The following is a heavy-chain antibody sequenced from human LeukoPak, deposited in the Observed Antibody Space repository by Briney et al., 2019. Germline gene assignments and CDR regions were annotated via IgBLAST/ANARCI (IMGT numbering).Heavy chain of an antibody. Sequence: SVTVSCTASGGTFSSYAISWVRQAPGQGLEWMGGIIPIFGTANYAQKFQGRVTITADESTSTAYMELSSLRSEDTAVYYCARVGDGTGYYFDYWGQGTLVTVSS. V-gene: IGHV1-69*01. CDR3: ARVGDGTGYYFDY. D-gene: IGHD2-21*02. CDR1: GGTFSSYA. CDR2: IIPIFGTA. J-gene: IGHJ4*02.